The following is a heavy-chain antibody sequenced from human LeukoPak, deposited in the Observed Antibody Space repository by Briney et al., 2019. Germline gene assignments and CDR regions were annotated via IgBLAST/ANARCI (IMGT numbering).Heavy chain of an antibody. V-gene: IGHV1-2*02. Sequence: ASVKVSCKASGHTLTDYYIHWVRQAPGQGLEWMGWINPNSGDRTYAQRFQGRVTLTRDTSISTAYMELIRLTSDDTALYYCARDLKGGRFPKNWLDPWGQGTLVTVSS. CDR3: ARDLKGGRFPKNWLDP. CDR1: GHTLTDYY. CDR2: INPNSGDR. D-gene: IGHD3-3*01. J-gene: IGHJ5*02.